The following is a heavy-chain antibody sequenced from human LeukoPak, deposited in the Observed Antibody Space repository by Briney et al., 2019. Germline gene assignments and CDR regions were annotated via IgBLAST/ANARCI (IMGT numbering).Heavy chain of an antibody. CDR1: GGTFSYYA. CDR3: AREGGSGYYHNWFDP. CDR2: INPILGIA. J-gene: IGHJ5*02. D-gene: IGHD3-22*01. V-gene: IGHV1-69*04. Sequence: SVKVSCKASGGTFSYYAISWVRQAPGLGLEWMGRINPILGIANYAQKVQGRVTIIADKSTRTAYMELSSLRSDDTAVYYCAREGGSGYYHNWFDPRGQGTLVTVSS.